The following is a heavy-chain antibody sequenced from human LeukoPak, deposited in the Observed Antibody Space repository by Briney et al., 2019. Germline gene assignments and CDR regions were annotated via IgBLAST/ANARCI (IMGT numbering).Heavy chain of an antibody. J-gene: IGHJ4*02. CDR3: ATSPEVYGGPQNFDY. CDR2: IIPIFGTA. V-gene: IGHV1-69*05. CDR1: GGTFSSYA. Sequence: SVKVSCKASGGTFSSYAISWVRQAPGQGLEWMGGIIPIFGTANYAQKFQGRVTITTDESTSTAYMELSSLRSEDTAVYYCATSPEVYGGPQNFDYWGQGTLDTVSS. D-gene: IGHD4-23*01.